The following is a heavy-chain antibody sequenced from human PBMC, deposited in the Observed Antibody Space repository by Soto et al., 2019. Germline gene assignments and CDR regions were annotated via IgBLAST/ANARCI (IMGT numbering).Heavy chain of an antibody. CDR2: VYYSGTT. CDR1: GGSISTSSYY. CDR3: ARQGGYGSSWYVNFEL. J-gene: IGHJ4*02. D-gene: IGHD6-13*01. Sequence: SDTLSLTCTVSGGSISTSSYYWAWIRQPPGKGLEGIGSVYYSGTTYYNPSLKSRVTISADTSNNQVSLKLNYVTASDTAMYFCARQGGYGSSWYVNFELWGLGTLVTVS. V-gene: IGHV4-39*01.